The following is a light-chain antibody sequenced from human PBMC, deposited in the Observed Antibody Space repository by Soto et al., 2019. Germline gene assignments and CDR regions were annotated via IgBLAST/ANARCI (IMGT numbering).Light chain of an antibody. CDR3: QQYNIWPLWT. V-gene: IGKV3-15*01. CDR2: AAS. CDR1: QSVSSSY. J-gene: IGKJ1*01. Sequence: EIVLTQSPGTLSLSPGERATLSCRASQSVSSSYLAWYQQKPCQPPRLLIYAASTRATDVPARFSGGGSETEFTLTISSLQSEDFAVYFCQQYNIWPLWTFGQGTKVDIK.